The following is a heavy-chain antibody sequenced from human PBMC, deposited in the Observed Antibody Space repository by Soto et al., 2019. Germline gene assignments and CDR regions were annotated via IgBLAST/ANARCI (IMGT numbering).Heavy chain of an antibody. Sequence: GASVKVSCKASGGTFSSYAISWVRQAPGQGLEWMGGIIPIFGTANYAQKFQGRVTITADESTSTAYVELSSLRSEDTAVYYCARSFHASSHFDYWGQGTLVTVSS. D-gene: IGHD2-2*01. V-gene: IGHV1-69*13. CDR2: IIPIFGTA. CDR3: ARSFHASSHFDY. J-gene: IGHJ4*02. CDR1: GGTFSSYA.